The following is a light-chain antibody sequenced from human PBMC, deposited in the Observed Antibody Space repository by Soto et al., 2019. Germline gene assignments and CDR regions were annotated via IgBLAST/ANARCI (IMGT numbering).Light chain of an antibody. CDR3: QQYGSSGT. CDR1: QSVSNNY. Sequence: VLTPPSGTLSLSPGERATLSCRASQSVSNNYLAWYQQKPGQAPRLLIYGASNRATGIPDRFSGSGSGTDFTLTISRLEPEDFAVYYWQQYGSSGTFGQGTRLEIK. J-gene: IGKJ5*01. V-gene: IGKV3-20*01. CDR2: GAS.